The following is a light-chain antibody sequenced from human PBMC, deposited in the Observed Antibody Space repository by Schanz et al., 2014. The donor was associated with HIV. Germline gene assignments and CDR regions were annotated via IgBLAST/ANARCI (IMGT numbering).Light chain of an antibody. CDR2: DVT. CDR3: NSYSHSNTYV. CDR1: SSDVGGYDY. J-gene: IGLJ1*01. V-gene: IGLV2-14*01. Sequence: QSALTQPPSASGSPGQSVTISCTGTSSDVGGYDYVSWYQQHPGKAPKLVIFDVTYRPSGLSNRFSGSKSGNTASLTISGLQAEDEADYYCNSYSHSNTYVFGSGTKLTVL.